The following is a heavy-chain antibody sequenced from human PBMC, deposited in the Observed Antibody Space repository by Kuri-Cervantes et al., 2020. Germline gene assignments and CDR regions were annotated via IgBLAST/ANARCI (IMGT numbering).Heavy chain of an antibody. J-gene: IGHJ5*02. D-gene: IGHD5-12*01. Sequence: GESLKISCAASGFTVSSNYMSWVRQAPGKGLEWVSVIYSGGSTYYADSVKGRFTISRDNSKNTLYLQMNSLRAEDTAVYYCARGGTRGYAWFDPWGQGTLVTVSS. CDR3: ARGGTRGYAWFDP. V-gene: IGHV3-66*01. CDR2: IYSGGST. CDR1: GFTVSSNY.